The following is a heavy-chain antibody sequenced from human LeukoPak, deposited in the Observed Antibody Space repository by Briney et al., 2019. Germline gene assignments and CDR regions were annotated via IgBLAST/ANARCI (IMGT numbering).Heavy chain of an antibody. D-gene: IGHD4-17*01. J-gene: IGHJ4*02. CDR1: GGSFSGYY. Sequence: SETLSLTCAVYGGSFSGYYWSWIRQPPGKGLEWIGEINHSGSTNYNPSLKSRVTISVDTSKNQFSLKLSSVTAADTAVYYCARGPRDYGVDYWGQGTLVTVSS. V-gene: IGHV4-34*01. CDR2: INHSGST. CDR3: ARGPRDYGVDY.